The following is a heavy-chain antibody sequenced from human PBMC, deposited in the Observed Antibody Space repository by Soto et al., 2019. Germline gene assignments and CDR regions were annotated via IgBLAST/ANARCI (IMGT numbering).Heavy chain of an antibody. CDR2: INSDGSST. CDR3: TRFVNTVVTKGPNYSLDV. D-gene: IGHD4-17*01. J-gene: IGHJ6*02. V-gene: IGHV3-74*01. Sequence: LRLSCAASGFTFSSYWMHWVRQAPGKGLVWVSRINSDGSSTSYADSVKGRFTISRDNAKNTLYLQINSLRAEDTAVYYCTRFVNTVVTKGPNYSLDVWGQGTKATV. CDR1: GFTFSSYW.